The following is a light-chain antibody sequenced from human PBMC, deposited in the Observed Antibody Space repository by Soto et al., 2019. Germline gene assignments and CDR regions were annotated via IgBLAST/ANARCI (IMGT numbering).Light chain of an antibody. V-gene: IGLV1-40*01. CDR2: GNS. CDR3: QSYDSSLSGYV. Sequence: SVLTQPPTVTAAPGQRVTISCTGSSYNIGAGYDVHWYQQLPGTAPKLLIYGNSNRPSGVPDRFSGSKSGTSASLAITGLQAEDYADYYCQSYDSSLSGYVFGTGTKVTV. CDR1: SYNIGAGYD. J-gene: IGLJ1*01.